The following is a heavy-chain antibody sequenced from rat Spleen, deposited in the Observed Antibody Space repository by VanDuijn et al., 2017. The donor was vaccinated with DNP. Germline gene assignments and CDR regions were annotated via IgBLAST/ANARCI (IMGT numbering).Heavy chain of an antibody. J-gene: IGHJ2*01. V-gene: IGHV5S10*01. CDR3: TTHATDIDY. CDR1: GFTFRDYA. D-gene: IGHD1-6*01. CDR2: IFYDGSST. Sequence: EVQLVESGGGLVQPGNSLKLSCAASGFTFRDYALAWVRQSPKKSLEWVATIFYDGSSTYYRDSVRGRFTISRDNAKSTLYLQMDSLRSEDTATYYCTTHATDIDYWGQGVMVAVSS.